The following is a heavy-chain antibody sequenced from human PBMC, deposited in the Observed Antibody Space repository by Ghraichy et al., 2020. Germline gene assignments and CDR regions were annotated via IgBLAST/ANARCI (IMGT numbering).Heavy chain of an antibody. Sequence: GALRLSCAASGFTFSDYYMTWIRQAAGKGLEWVSHISRSGTTMYYADSVKGRFTISRDNAKNSLYLQMNSLGAEDTAMYYCARDFFGSTWYGYFQQWGQGTLVTVSS. CDR2: ISRSGTTM. D-gene: IGHD6-13*01. CDR1: GFTFSDYY. J-gene: IGHJ1*01. CDR3: ARDFFGSTWYGYFQQ. V-gene: IGHV3-11*01.